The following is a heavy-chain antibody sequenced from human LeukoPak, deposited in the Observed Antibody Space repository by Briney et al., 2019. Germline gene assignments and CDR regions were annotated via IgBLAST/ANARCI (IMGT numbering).Heavy chain of an antibody. J-gene: IGHJ6*04. CDR3: ARRPRKNSALDV. V-gene: IGHV4-34*01. CDR1: GGSFRVYY. CDR2: INHSGST. Sequence: SETLSLTCAVYGGSFRVYYWGWIRQPPGKGLEWIGEINHSGSTNYNPSLKSRVTISVDTSKNQFSLKLSSVTAADTAVYYCARRPRKNSALDVWGKGTTVTVSS. D-gene: IGHD2/OR15-2a*01.